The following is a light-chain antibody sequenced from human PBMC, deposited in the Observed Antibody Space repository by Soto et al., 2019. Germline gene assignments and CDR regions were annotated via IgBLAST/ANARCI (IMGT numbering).Light chain of an antibody. V-gene: IGLV2-14*01. CDR3: TSCITANTRCV. CDR2: EVN. J-gene: IGLJ1*01. CDR1: SSDIGRYNY. Sequence: QSGLTHPASVSWSAGQSITISCTGTSSDIGRYNYVSWFQQHPGKVPKLVIFEVNYRPSGVSDRFSGSKSGNTASLTITGLQAEDEADYYCTSCITANTRCVFGSGTKVTVL.